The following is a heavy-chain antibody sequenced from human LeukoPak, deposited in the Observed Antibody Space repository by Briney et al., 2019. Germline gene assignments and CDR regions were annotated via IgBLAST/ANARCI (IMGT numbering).Heavy chain of an antibody. V-gene: IGHV4-39*01. CDR2: IYYSGCT. Sequence: SETLSLTCTVSGGSISGSSYYWGWLRQPPGKGLEWFGSIYYSGCTYYNPSLKSRVTISVKTSKNQSSLKVNSLAATSTAVYYCARHFGPWGQGTLVTVSS. CDR1: GGSISGSSYY. J-gene: IGHJ4*01. D-gene: IGHD3-16*01. CDR3: ARHFGP.